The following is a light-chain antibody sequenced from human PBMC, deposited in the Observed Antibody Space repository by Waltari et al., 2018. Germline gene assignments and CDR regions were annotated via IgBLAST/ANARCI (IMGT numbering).Light chain of an antibody. CDR2: AAS. Sequence: DIQMTQSPSSLSASVGARVTITCRASQSISSYLNWYQQKPGKAPKLLIYAASSLQRGVPSRFSGSGSGTDFTLTISSLQPEDFATYYCQQSYSTPWTFGQGTKVEIK. CDR1: QSISSY. V-gene: IGKV1-39*01. J-gene: IGKJ1*01. CDR3: QQSYSTPWT.